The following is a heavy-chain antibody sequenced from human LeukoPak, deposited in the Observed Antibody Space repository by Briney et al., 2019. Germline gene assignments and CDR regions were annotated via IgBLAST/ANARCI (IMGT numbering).Heavy chain of an antibody. D-gene: IGHD6-19*01. V-gene: IGHV4-59*01. CDR2: IYYSGST. Sequence: SETLSLTCTVSGGSISSYYWSWIRQPPGKGLEWNGYIYYSGSTNYNPSLKSRVTISVDTSKNQFSLKLSSVTAADTAVYYCAREWMVPDWFDPWGQGTLVTVSS. J-gene: IGHJ5*02. CDR3: AREWMVPDWFDP. CDR1: GGSISSYY.